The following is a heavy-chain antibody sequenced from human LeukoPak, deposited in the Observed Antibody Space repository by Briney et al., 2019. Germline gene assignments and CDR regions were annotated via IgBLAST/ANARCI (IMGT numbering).Heavy chain of an antibody. V-gene: IGHV3-9*03. CDR1: GFTFDDYA. CDR3: AKDGRSSGSYYPVYAFDI. Sequence: QAGGSLRLSCAASGFTFDDYAMHWVRQAPGKGLEWVSGISWNSGSIGYADSVKGRFTISRDNAKNSLYLQMNSLRAGDMALYYCAKDGRSSGSYYPVYAFDIWGQGTMVTVSS. D-gene: IGHD1-26*01. J-gene: IGHJ3*02. CDR2: ISWNSGSI.